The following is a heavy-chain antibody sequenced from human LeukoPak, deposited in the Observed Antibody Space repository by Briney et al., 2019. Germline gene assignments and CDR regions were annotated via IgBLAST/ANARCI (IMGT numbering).Heavy chain of an antibody. CDR2: IGGNGGST. D-gene: IGHD3-16*01. CDR1: GFTFSSYA. CDR3: VKDIALPGTFSEYFQH. V-gene: IGHV3-64D*06. J-gene: IGHJ1*01. Sequence: PGGSLRLSCAASGFTFSSYAMHWVRQAPGKGLEYISAIGGNGGSTYYADSVKGRFTISRDNSKNTLYLQMSSLRAEDTAVYYCVKDIALPGTFSEYFQHGGQRTLVTASS.